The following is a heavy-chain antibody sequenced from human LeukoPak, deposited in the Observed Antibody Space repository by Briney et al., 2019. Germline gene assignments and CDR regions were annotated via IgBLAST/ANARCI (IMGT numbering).Heavy chain of an antibody. Sequence: GASVKVSCKASGFPFISYGFSWVRQAPGQGLEWMGWIGGYDGDRHYAQKFQGRVTITTDTSTSTAYMELRGLRSDDTAVYYCARDLWSVYDTSGYYRDFDFWGQGTLVTVSS. CDR1: GFPFISYG. CDR2: IGGYDGDR. V-gene: IGHV1-18*01. D-gene: IGHD3-22*01. CDR3: ARDLWSVYDTSGYYRDFDF. J-gene: IGHJ4*02.